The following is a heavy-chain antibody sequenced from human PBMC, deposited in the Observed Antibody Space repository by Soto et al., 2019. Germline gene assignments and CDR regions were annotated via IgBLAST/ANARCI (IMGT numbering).Heavy chain of an antibody. J-gene: IGHJ5*02. V-gene: IGHV4-61*01. D-gene: IGHD3-16*02. CDR2: IYYSGST. Sequence: QVQLQESGPGLVKPSETLSLTCTVSGGSVSSGSYYWSWIRQPPGKGLEWIGYIYYSGSTNYNPXLKRRXTISVDTSKNXXSXKPXSVTAADTAVYYCAGKVRITFGGVIDPEEYNWFDPWGQGTLVTVSS. CDR1: GGSVSSGSYY. CDR3: AGKVRITFGGVIDPEEYNWFDP.